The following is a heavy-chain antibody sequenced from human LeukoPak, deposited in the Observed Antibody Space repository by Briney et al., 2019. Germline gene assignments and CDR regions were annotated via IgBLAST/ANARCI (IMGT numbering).Heavy chain of an antibody. D-gene: IGHD3-16*01. CDR2: ISYDGSNA. CDR1: GFTFTTYG. V-gene: IGHV3-30*03. J-gene: IGHJ4*02. Sequence: GGSLRLSCAASGFTFTTYGMHWVRQAPGKGLEWVAVISYDGSNAYYANSVKGRFTISRDNSKNTLYLQMNSLRPEDTAVYYCARELCCDGGRYFDYWGQGTLVTVSS. CDR3: ARELCCDGGRYFDY.